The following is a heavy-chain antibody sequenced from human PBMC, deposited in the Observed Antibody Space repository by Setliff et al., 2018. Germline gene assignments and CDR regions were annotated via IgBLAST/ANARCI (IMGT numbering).Heavy chain of an antibody. V-gene: IGHV4-4*09. CDR2: IYTSWST. CDR1: GGSVRGYY. CDR3: ARMTGFQYIDV. Sequence: PSETLSLTCTVSGGSVRGYYWSWIRQPPGKGLEWIGQIYTSWSTIYNPSLKSRVTILLDTSKNQFSLTLTSVTAADTAVYYCARMTGFQYIDVWGKGTTVTVSS. D-gene: IGHD3-3*01. J-gene: IGHJ6*03.